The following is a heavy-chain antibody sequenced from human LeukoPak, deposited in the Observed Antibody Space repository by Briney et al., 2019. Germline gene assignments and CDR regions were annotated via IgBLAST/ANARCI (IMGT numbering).Heavy chain of an antibody. J-gene: IGHJ3*02. D-gene: IGHD6-13*01. Sequence: GGSLRLSCAASGFTFSGSAMHWVRQASGKGLEWVGRIRSKANSYATAYAASVKGRFTISRDDSKNTAYLQMNSLKTEDTAVYYCARASSWSAFDIWGQGTMVTVSS. V-gene: IGHV3-73*01. CDR1: GFTFSGSA. CDR2: IRSKANSYAT. CDR3: ARASSWSAFDI.